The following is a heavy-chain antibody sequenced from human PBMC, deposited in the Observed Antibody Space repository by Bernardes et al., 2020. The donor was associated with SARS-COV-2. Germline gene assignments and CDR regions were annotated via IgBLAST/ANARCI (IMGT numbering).Heavy chain of an antibody. CDR1: GGSISNSPYY. CDR3: ATVFCSTTSCYNPSDPYYYYYGLDV. CDR2: IYYSGTT. Sequence: SETLSLTCTVSGGSISNSPYYWGWIRQPPGKGLEWIGSIYYSGTTSYNPSPKSRITISVDTSKNQFSLKLTSVTAADTAVYYCATVFCSTTSCYNPSDPYYYYYGLDVWGQGTTVTVSS. J-gene: IGHJ6*02. D-gene: IGHD2-2*01. V-gene: IGHV4-39*01.